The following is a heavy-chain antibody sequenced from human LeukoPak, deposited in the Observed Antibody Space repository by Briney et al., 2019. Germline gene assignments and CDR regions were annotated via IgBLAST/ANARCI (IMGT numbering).Heavy chain of an antibody. CDR2: MNPNSGNT. CDR1: GYTFTSYD. V-gene: IGHV1-8*01. J-gene: IGHJ4*02. CDR3: ARGHSSGWY. Sequence: GASVKVSCKASGYTFTSYDINWVRQATGQGLEWMGWMNPNSGNTGYAQKFQGRVTMTRDTSISTAYMELSSLISDDTAVHYCARGHSSGWYWGQGTLVTVSS. D-gene: IGHD6-19*01.